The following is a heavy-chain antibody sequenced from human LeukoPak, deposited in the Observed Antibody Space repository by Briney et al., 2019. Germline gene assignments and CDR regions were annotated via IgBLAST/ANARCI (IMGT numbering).Heavy chain of an antibody. V-gene: IGHV3-23*01. D-gene: IGHD1-26*01. CDR3: ARWLMGALKPGAFDV. CDR1: GFTFSSYV. J-gene: IGHJ3*01. CDR2: ISGSGGST. Sequence: PGGSLRLSCAASGFTFSSYVMSWVRQAPGKGLEWVSAISGSGGSTYYADSVKGRFTISRDNSKNTLYLQMNSLRAEDTAVYYCARWLMGALKPGAFDVWGQGTAVTVSS.